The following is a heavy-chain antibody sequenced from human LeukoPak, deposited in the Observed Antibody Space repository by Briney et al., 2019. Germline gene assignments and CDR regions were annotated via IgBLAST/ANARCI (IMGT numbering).Heavy chain of an antibody. CDR3: ATRGVVITYYFDY. CDR1: GFTFSSYA. J-gene: IGHJ4*02. D-gene: IGHD3-3*01. CDR2: ISGSGGST. V-gene: IGHV3-23*01. Sequence: GGSLRLSCAASGFTFSSYAMTWVRQAPRKGLEWVSGISGSGGSTYYADSVKGRFTISRDNSKNTLYPQMNSLRAEDTAVYYCATRGVVITYYFDYWGQGTLVTVSS.